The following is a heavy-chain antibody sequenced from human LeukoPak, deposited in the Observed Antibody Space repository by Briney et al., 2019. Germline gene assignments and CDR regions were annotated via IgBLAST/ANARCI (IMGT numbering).Heavy chain of an antibody. CDR3: ARDSSGYQ. CDR1: GFTFSTYW. V-gene: IGHV3-7*01. CDR2: IKEDGSEK. D-gene: IGHD3-22*01. J-gene: IGHJ4*02. Sequence: GSLRLSCSASGFTFSTYWMSWVRQAPGKGLEWVANIKEDGSEKYYGDSVEGRFTISRENAKNSLYLQMNSLRAEDTAVYYCARDSSGYQWGQGTLVTVSS.